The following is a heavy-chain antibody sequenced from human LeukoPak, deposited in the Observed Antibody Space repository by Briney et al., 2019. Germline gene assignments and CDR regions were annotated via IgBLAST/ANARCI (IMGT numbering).Heavy chain of an antibody. D-gene: IGHD2-2*01. V-gene: IGHV3-30*02. Sequence: GGSLRLSCAASGFTFSSYGMHWVRQAPGKGLEWVAFIRYDGSNKYYADSVKGRFTISRDNSKNTLYLQMNSLRAEDTAVYYCAKAPGRVHCSSTSCYYMDVWGKGTTVTVSS. CDR2: IRYDGSNK. J-gene: IGHJ6*03. CDR3: AKAPGRVHCSSTSCYYMDV. CDR1: GFTFSSYG.